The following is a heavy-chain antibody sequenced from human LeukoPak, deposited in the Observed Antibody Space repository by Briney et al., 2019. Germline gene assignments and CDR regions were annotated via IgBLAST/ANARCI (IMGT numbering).Heavy chain of an antibody. V-gene: IGHV3-11*06. D-gene: IGHD3-9*01. CDR1: GFTFSDYY. Sequence: PGGSLRLSCAASGFTFSDYYMSWICQAPGKGLDWVSYISSSSRYTNYADSVKGRFTISRDNAKNSLYLQMNSLRAEDTAVYYCARDRGDYDMWFAPWGQGTLVTVSS. J-gene: IGHJ5*02. CDR3: ARDRGDYDMWFAP. CDR2: ISSSSRYT.